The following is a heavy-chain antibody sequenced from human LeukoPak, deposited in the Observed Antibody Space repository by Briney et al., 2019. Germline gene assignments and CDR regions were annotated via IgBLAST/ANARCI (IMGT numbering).Heavy chain of an antibody. J-gene: IGHJ2*01. CDR2: IYYSGST. CDR3: AAVGESQWLPPRYFDH. D-gene: IGHD6-19*01. V-gene: IGHV4-59*08. Sequence: PSETLSLTCTVSGGSISSYYWSWIRQPPGKGLEWIGDIYYSGSTYYNPSLKSRVTISVDTSKNKFSLKLSSVPAADTAVYYDAAVGESQWLPPRYFDHLGRGTLVTVSS. CDR1: GGSISSYY.